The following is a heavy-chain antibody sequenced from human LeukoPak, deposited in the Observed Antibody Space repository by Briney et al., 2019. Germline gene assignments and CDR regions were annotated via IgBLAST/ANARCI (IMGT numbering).Heavy chain of an antibody. V-gene: IGHV3-7*03. CDR3: AKDMGCSSTSCYYYYYYGMGV. CDR1: GISLTTSW. Sequence: GGSLRLSCAASGISLTTSWMSWVRQAPGKGPEWLTDIEGDGTKIYYVDSVKGRFTISRDNAKNSVYLQMNSLRAEDTALYYCAKDMGCSSTSCYYYYYYGMGVWGQGTTVTVSS. CDR2: IEGDGTKI. D-gene: IGHD2-2*01. J-gene: IGHJ6*02.